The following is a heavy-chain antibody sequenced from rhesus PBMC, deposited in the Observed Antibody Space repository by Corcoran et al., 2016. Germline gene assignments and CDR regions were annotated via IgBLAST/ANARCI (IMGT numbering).Heavy chain of an antibody. V-gene: IGHV4-122*02. D-gene: IGHD3-28*01. Sequence: QLQLQESGPGLVKPSETLSLTCAVSGYSISSGYGWSWIRQPPGKGLEGIGYISYSGSTSYNPSLKSRVTISRDTSKNQFSLKLSSVTAADTAVYYCARGPPYYYDSGYYVPEYFEFWGQGALVTVSS. J-gene: IGHJ1*01. CDR2: ISYSGST. CDR3: ARGPPYYYDSGYYVPEYFEF. CDR1: GYSISSGYG.